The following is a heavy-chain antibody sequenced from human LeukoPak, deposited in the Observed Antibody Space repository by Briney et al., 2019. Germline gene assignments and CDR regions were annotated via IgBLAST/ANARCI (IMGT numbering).Heavy chain of an antibody. D-gene: IGHD3-22*01. CDR1: GGSFSGYY. CDR3: ARFTTYYHDSSGYDDAFDI. V-gene: IGHV4-34*01. Sequence: SETLSLTCAVYGGSFSGYYWSWIRQPPGKGLEWIGEINHSGSTNYNPSLKSRVTIPVDTSKNQFSLKLSSVTAADTAVYYCARFTTYYHDSSGYDDAFDIWGQGTMVTVSS. J-gene: IGHJ3*02. CDR2: INHSGST.